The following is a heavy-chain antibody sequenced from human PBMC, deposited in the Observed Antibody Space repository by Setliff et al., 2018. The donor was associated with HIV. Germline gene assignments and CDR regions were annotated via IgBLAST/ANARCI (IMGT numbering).Heavy chain of an antibody. V-gene: IGHV4-34*01. J-gene: IGHJ4*02. CDR3: ARVETTVTSRLDY. Sequence: SETLSLTCAVYGGSFSGYYWSWIRQPPGKGLEWIGEINHSGSTNYNPSLKSRVTISVGTSKNQFSLKLSSVTAADTAVYFCARVETTVTSRLDYWGQGTLVTVSS. CDR1: GGSFSGYY. CDR2: INHSGST. D-gene: IGHD4-17*01.